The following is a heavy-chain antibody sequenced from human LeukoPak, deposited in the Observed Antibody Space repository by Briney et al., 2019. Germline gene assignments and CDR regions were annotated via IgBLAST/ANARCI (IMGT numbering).Heavy chain of an antibody. CDR2: INWNGGST. J-gene: IGHJ5*02. CDR3: ARAARNWFDP. Sequence: GGSLRLSCAASGFTFDDYGMSWVRQAPGKRLEWVSGINWNGGSTGYADSVKGRFTISRDNAKNSLYLQMSSLRAEDTALYHCARAARNWFDPWGQGTLVTVSS. CDR1: GFTFDDYG. V-gene: IGHV3-20*01. D-gene: IGHD6-25*01.